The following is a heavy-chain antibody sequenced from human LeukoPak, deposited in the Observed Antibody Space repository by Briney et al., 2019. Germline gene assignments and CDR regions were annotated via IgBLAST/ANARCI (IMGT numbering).Heavy chain of an antibody. CDR3: ARTEPEGLWFGELFLDY. CDR2: IKQDGSEK. CDR1: GFTFSSYW. Sequence: GGSLRLSCAASGFTFSSYWMSWIRQAPGKGLEWVANIKQDGSEKYYVDSVKGRFTISRDNAKNSLYLQMNSLRAEDTAVYYCARTEPEGLWFGELFLDYWGQGTLVTVSS. J-gene: IGHJ4*02. V-gene: IGHV3-7*01. D-gene: IGHD3-10*01.